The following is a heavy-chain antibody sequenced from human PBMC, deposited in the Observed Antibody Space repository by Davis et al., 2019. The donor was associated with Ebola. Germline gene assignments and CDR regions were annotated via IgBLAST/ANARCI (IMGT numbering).Heavy chain of an antibody. CDR2: INPSGGST. V-gene: IGHV1-46*01. CDR1: GYTFTSYY. D-gene: IGHD5-24*01. CDR3: AREPRWLQLRGYFDY. Sequence: ASVKVSCKASGYTFTSYYMHWVRQAPGQGLEWMGIINPSGGSTSYAQKLQGRVTMTRDTSTSTVYMELSSLRSEDTAVYYCAREPRWLQLRGYFDYWGQGTLVTVSS. J-gene: IGHJ4*02.